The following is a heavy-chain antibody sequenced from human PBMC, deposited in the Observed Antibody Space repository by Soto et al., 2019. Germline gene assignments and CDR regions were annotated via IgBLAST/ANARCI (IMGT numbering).Heavy chain of an antibody. D-gene: IGHD2-15*01. J-gene: IGHJ3*02. V-gene: IGHV3-30-3*01. CDR2: ISYDGSNK. CDR3: GRDCKHLEDADAFDI. CDR1: GFTFGSYA. Sequence: PGGSLRLSCAASGFTFGSYAMHWVRQAPGKGLEWVAFISYDGSNKFYADSVRGRFTISRGNSDNMLSLQMNRLRPEDKAVYYCGRDCKHLEDADAFDIWGQGTMVTVSS.